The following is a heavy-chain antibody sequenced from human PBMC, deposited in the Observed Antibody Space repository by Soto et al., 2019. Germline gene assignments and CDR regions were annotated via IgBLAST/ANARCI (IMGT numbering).Heavy chain of an antibody. CDR1: GGSISSSNW. CDR3: ARDGGRTYYGSGWFDP. CDR2: IYHSGST. D-gene: IGHD3-10*01. Sequence: QVQLQESGPGLVKPSGTLSLTCAVSGGSISSSNWWSWVRQPPGKGLEWIGEIYHSGSTNYNPSLKSQVTISVDKSKNQFSLRLSSVTAADTAVYYCARDGGRTYYGSGWFDPWGQGTLVTVSS. V-gene: IGHV4-4*02. J-gene: IGHJ5*02.